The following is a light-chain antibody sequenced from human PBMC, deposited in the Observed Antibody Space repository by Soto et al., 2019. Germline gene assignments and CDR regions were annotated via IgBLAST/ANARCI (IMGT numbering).Light chain of an antibody. CDR3: QQYGSSRT. J-gene: IGKJ1*01. CDR2: GAS. Sequence: EIVLTQSPGTLSLSPGERATLSCRASQSVSRNYLAWYQQKPGQAPRLLMYGASNRATGIPDRFRGSGSGTDFSLIISRLEPEDFAVYYCQQYGSSRTFG. CDR1: QSVSRNY. V-gene: IGKV3-20*01.